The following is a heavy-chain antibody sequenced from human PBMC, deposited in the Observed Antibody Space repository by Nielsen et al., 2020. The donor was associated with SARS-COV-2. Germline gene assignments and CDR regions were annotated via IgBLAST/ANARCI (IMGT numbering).Heavy chain of an antibody. V-gene: IGHV3-30*03. Sequence: GESLKISCAASVFRFSAYGIHWVRQAPGKGLEWVAVISYDGSNKYYADSVKGRFTISRDNSKNTLYLQMNSLRAEDTAVYYCARSGSYFYYFDYWGQGTLVTVSS. J-gene: IGHJ4*02. CDR1: VFRFSAYG. CDR3: ARSGSYFYYFDY. D-gene: IGHD3-10*01. CDR2: ISYDGSNK.